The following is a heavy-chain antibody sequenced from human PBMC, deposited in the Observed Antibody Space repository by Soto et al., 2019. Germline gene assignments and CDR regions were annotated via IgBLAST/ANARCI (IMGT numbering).Heavy chain of an antibody. V-gene: IGHV4-39*01. J-gene: IGHJ5*02. Sequence: SETLSLTCTVSGGSISSSSYYWGWIRQPPGKGLEWIGSIYYSGSTYYNPSLKSRVTISVDTSKNQFSLKLSSVTAADTAVYYCARRAGLAAAGTFEYNWFDPWGQGTLVTVSS. CDR3: ARRAGLAAAGTFEYNWFDP. D-gene: IGHD6-13*01. CDR2: IYYSGST. CDR1: GGSISSSSYY.